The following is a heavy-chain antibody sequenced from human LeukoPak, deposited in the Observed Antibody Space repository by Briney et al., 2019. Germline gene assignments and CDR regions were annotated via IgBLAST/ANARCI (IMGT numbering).Heavy chain of an antibody. Sequence: GGSLRLSCAASGFTFSSYSMNWVRQAPGKGLEWVSSISSSSSYIYYADSVKGRFTISRDNAKNSLYLQMNSQRAEDTAVYYCARRATVTTSGIDYWGQGTLVTVSS. CDR2: ISSSSSYI. D-gene: IGHD4-17*01. CDR3: ARRATVTTSGIDY. V-gene: IGHV3-21*01. CDR1: GFTFSSYS. J-gene: IGHJ4*02.